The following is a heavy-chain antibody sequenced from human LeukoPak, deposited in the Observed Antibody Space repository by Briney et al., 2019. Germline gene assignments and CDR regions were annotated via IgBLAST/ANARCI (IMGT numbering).Heavy chain of an antibody. D-gene: IGHD6-19*01. CDR2: ISYDGSNK. CDR1: GFTFSSYG. V-gene: IGHV3-30*18. CDR3: AKDPGIAVAGSSGWFDP. Sequence: PGGSLGLSCAASGFTFSSYGMHWVRQAPGKGLEWVAVISYDGSNKYYADSVKGRFTISRDNSKNTLYLQMNSLRAEDTAVYYCAKDPGIAVAGSSGWFDPWGQGTLVTVSS. J-gene: IGHJ5*02.